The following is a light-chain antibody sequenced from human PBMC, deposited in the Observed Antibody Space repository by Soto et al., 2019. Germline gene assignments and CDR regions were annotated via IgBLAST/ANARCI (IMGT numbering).Light chain of an antibody. CDR2: WAS. J-gene: IGKJ2*01. Sequence: DIVMTQSPDSLAVSLGERATIHCKSSQSVLASSNNKTYLAWYQQKPGQPPKLLLYWASARQSGVPDRFSGSGSGTDFTLTISSLQAEDVAVYYCQQYSSTPMYTFGHGTKLEIK. CDR1: QSVLASSNNKTY. V-gene: IGKV4-1*01. CDR3: QQYSSTPMYT.